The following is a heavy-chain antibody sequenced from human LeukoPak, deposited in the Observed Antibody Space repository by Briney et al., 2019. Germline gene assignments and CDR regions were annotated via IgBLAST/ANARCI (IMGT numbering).Heavy chain of an antibody. D-gene: IGHD1-14*01. V-gene: IGHV3-53*01. CDR2: IHDGGST. J-gene: IGHJ4*02. CDR1: GFPFSSYW. Sequence: PGGSLRLSCVASGFPFSSYWMTWVRQAPGKGLGWVSVIHDGGSTYYADSVKGRFTISRDNSKNTVYLQMNSLRAGDTAVYYCARTHPTGYFDYWGQGTLVTVSS. CDR3: ARTHPTGYFDY.